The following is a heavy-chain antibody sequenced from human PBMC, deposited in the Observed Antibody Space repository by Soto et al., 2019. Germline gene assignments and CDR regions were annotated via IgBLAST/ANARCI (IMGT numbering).Heavy chain of an antibody. J-gene: IGHJ4*02. CDR1: GFTLSGVD. CDR2: MSYDGRNQ. D-gene: IGHD6-6*01. V-gene: IGHV3-30*18. Sequence: QVQLVESGGGVVQPGTSLRLSCSASGFTLSGVDMHWVRQAPGKGLEWVAVMSYDGRNQYYADSVKGRFTVSRDSSKSKLYLQMNSQRTEDAAVYYCAKGGWYTSSSRSDCWGQGTLVTVSS. CDR3: AKGGWYTSSSRSDC.